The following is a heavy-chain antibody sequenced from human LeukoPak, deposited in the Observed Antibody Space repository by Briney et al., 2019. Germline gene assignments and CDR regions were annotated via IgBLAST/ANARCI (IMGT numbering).Heavy chain of an antibody. CDR3: TRAASSGPLFTYHMDV. J-gene: IGHJ6*03. V-gene: IGHV4-4*07. CDR1: GGSISSYY. D-gene: IGHD3-22*01. Sequence: SETLSLTCTVSGGSISSYYWSWTRHPAGKGLEWIGLIYSSGSTNYNPSLKSRVTMSVATSKNQFSLKLNSVIAADTAVYYCTRAASSGPLFTYHMDVWGKGATVTVSS. CDR2: IYSSGST.